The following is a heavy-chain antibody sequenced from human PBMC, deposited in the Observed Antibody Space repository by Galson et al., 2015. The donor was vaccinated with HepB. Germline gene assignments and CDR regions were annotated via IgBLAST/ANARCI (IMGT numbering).Heavy chain of an antibody. J-gene: IGHJ4*02. D-gene: IGHD3-16*01. CDR1: GFTFSSYA. CDR2: ISGSSSTI. V-gene: IGHV3-48*02. Sequence: SLRLSCAASGFTFSSYAMSWVRQAPGKGLEWVSYISGSSSTIHYVDSVEGRFTISRDNAKNSLYLQMNSLRDEDTALYYCARSTDGWGAFEHWGQGALVTVSS. CDR3: ARSTDGWGAFEH.